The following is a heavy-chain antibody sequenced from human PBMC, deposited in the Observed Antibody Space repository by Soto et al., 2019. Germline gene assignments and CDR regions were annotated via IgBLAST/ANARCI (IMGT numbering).Heavy chain of an antibody. CDR2: VYHTGNV. CDR3: ARDPSTAHSLFFSGGHSDF. J-gene: IGHJ4*02. CDR1: GFSVTNGHY. D-gene: IGHD2-15*01. Sequence: SETLSRTGAVSGFSVTNGHYWAWIRQPPGKGLKWIATVYHTGNVHYDRSLETQVTVSVDTSKIYCSLRLASVTAADSAFYYRARDPSTAHSLFFSGGHSDFWAPGSLVNLPS. V-gene: IGHV4-38-2*02.